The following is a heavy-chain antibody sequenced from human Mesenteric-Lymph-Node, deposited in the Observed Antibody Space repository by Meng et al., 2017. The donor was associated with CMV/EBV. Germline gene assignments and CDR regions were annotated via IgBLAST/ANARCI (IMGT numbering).Heavy chain of an antibody. CDR2: IKQHGSEK. CDR1: GFTFSSYW. CDR3: ARGLYDYDFWSGYYTEYGMDV. D-gene: IGHD3-3*01. Sequence: GESLKISCAASGFTFSSYWMSWVRQAPGQGLEWVANIKQHGSEKYYVDSVKGRFTISRDNAKNSLYLQMNSLRDEDTAVYYCARGLYDYDFWSGYYTEYGMDVWGQGTTVTVSS. J-gene: IGHJ6*02. V-gene: IGHV3-7*01.